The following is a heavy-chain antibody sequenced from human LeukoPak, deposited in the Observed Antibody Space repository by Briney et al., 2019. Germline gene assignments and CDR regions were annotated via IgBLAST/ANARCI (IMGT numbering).Heavy chain of an antibody. CDR3: ARRRHIVVVTRRDAFDI. V-gene: IGHV4-4*07. D-gene: IGHD2-21*02. CDR2: IYTSGST. Sequence: SETLSLTCTVSGGSISSYYWSWIRQPAGKGLEWIGRIYTSGSTNYNPSLKSRVTMSVDTSKNQFSLKLSSVTAADTAVYYCARRRHIVVVTRRDAFDIWGQGTMVTVSS. CDR1: GGSISSYY. J-gene: IGHJ3*02.